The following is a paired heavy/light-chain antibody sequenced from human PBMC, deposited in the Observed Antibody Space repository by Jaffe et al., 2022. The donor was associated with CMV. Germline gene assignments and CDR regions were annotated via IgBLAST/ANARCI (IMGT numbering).Heavy chain of an antibody. CDR1: GFTFSSYA. Sequence: EVQLLESGGGLVQPGGSLRLSCAASGFTFSSYAMSWVRQAPGKGLEWVSAISGSGGSTYYADSVKGRFTISRDNSKNTLYLQMNSLRAEDTAVYYCAKDPYVVVPAAIDYYYYGMDVWGQGTTVTVSS. CDR2: ISGSGGST. D-gene: IGHD2-2*02. J-gene: IGHJ6*02. V-gene: IGHV3-23*01. CDR3: AKDPYVVVPAAIDYYYYGMDV.
Light chain of an antibody. CDR3: QQSYSTPKYT. V-gene: IGKV1-39*01. CDR1: QSISSY. CDR2: AAS. Sequence: DIQMTQSPSSLSASVGDRVTITCRASQSISSYLNWYQQKPGKAPKLLIYAASSLQSGVPSRFSGSGSGTDFTLTISSLQPEDFATYYCQQSYSTPKYTFGQGTKLEIK. J-gene: IGKJ2*01.